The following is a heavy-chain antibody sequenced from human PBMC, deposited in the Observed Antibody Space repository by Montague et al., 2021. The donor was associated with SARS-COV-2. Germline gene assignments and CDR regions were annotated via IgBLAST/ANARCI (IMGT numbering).Heavy chain of an antibody. D-gene: IGHD3-3*01. CDR2: IYYSGST. CDR3: ARQMGQSSIFGVVIQYYFDY. V-gene: IGHV4-39*01. J-gene: IGHJ4*02. CDR1: GGSISSSSYY. Sequence: SETLSLTCTVSGGSISSSSYYWGWIRQPPGKGLEWIGSIYYSGSTYYXXXLKSQVTISVDTSKNQFSLKLSSVTAADTAVYYCARQMGQSSIFGVVIQYYFDYWGQGTLVTVSS.